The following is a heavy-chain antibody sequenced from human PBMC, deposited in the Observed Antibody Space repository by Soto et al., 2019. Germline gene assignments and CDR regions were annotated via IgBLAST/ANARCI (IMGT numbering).Heavy chain of an antibody. J-gene: IGHJ4*02. CDR2: IYSDGNT. D-gene: IGHD1-1*01. CDR1: GFTVSISY. V-gene: IGHV3-66*01. CDR3: AKRKPWPSTTCFDY. Sequence: GGSLRLSCAASGFTVSISYMTWVRQVPGKGLEWVSIIYSDGNTYYADSVKGRFTISRDNSKNTLYLQMSSLRAEDTAVYYCAKRKPWPSTTCFDYWGQGTRVTVSS.